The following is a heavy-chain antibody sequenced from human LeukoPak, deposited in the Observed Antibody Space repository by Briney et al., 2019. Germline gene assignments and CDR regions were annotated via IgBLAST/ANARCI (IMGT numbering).Heavy chain of an antibody. CDR3: ARGTSFEELLTMGYYFDY. CDR1: DFSISRGAY. J-gene: IGHJ4*02. Sequence: PSETLSLTCTVSDFSISRGAYWGWIRQPPGKGLEWIASLYHSGTTYYNPSLKSRVIISVDTSKNQFSLKLNSVTAADTAVYYCARGTSFEELLTMGYYFDYWGQGILVTVSS. V-gene: IGHV4-38-2*02. CDR2: LYHSGTT. D-gene: IGHD3-10*01.